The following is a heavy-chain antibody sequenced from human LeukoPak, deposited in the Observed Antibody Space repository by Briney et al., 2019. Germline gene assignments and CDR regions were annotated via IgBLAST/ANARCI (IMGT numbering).Heavy chain of an antibody. CDR1: GVSISGSYYY. CDR2: IYHSGST. CDR3: ARVTQTYYYGSGSYNFDY. J-gene: IGHJ4*02. V-gene: IGHV4-39*07. Sequence: PSETLSLTCAVSGVSISGSYYYWGWIRQPPGKGLEWIGRIYHSGSTYYNPSLKSRVTISVDTSKNQFSLKLSSVTAADTAVYYCARVTQTYYYGSGSYNFDYWGQGTLVTVSS. D-gene: IGHD3-10*01.